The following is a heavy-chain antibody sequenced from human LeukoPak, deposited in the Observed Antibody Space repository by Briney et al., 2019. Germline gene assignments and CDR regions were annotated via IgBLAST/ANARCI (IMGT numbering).Heavy chain of an antibody. J-gene: IGHJ5*02. Sequence: ASVKVSCKGSGYTFTSYDINWVRQATGQGLEWMGWMNPNSGNTGYAQKFQGRVTMTRNTSISTAYMELSSLRSEDTAVYYCARRPPRYYSVNWFDPWVQGTLVTVSS. CDR1: GYTFTSYD. CDR3: ARRPPRYYSVNWFDP. V-gene: IGHV1-8*01. CDR2: MNPNSGNT. D-gene: IGHD3-10*01.